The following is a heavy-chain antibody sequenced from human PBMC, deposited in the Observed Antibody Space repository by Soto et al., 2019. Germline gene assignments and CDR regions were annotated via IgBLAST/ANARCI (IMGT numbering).Heavy chain of an antibody. CDR2: IYYSGST. CDR3: ARRSSNSYYYYYMDV. D-gene: IGHD6-13*01. CDR1: GGSISSYY. Sequence: SSETLSLTCTVSGGSISSYYWSWIRQPPGKGLEWIGYIYYSGSTNYNPSLKSRVTISVDTSKNQFSLKLSSVTAADTAVYYCARRSSNSYYYYYMDVWGKGTTVTVSS. V-gene: IGHV4-59*08. J-gene: IGHJ6*03.